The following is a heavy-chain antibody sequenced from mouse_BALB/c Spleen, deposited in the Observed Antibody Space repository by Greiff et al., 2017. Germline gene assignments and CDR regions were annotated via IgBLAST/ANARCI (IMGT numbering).Heavy chain of an antibody. CDR3: ARRTAGYFDV. Sequence: VQLQQSGPQLVRPGASVKISCKASGYSFTSYWMHWVKQRPGQGLEWIGMIDPSDSETRLNQKFKDKATLTVDKSSSTAYMQLSSPTSEDSAVYYCARRTAGYFDVWGAGTTVTVSS. CDR1: GYSFTSYW. CDR2: IDPSDSET. J-gene: IGHJ1*01. V-gene: IGHV1S127*01. D-gene: IGHD1-2*01.